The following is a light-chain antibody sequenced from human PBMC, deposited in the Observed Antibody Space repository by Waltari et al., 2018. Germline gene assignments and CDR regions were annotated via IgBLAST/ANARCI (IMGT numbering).Light chain of an antibody. J-gene: IGKJ4*01. CDR2: GAS. Sequence: IQLTQSPSSLSASVGDRVTITCRASQGISNYLAWYQQKPGKPPRLLIYGASILQSGVPSRFSGSGSGTDFTLTIRSLQPEDCATYFCQQLDSDSPFGGGTDVEIK. CDR1: QGISNY. CDR3: QQLDSDSP. V-gene: IGKV1-9*01.